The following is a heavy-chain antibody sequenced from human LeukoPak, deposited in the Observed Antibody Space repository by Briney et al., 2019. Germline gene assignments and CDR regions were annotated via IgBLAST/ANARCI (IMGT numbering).Heavy chain of an antibody. CDR2: IYYSGSS. V-gene: IGHV4-59*01. J-gene: IGHJ6*03. Sequence: SETLSLTCTVSGGSISSYYWSWIRQPPGKGLVWIGYIYYSGSSNYNPSLKSRVTISVDTSKNYFFLRLRSVTAGDTAVYYCARGRVSSSTWYSTYSYYFYMDVWGKGTTVTVSS. CDR3: ARGRVSSSTWYSTYSYYFYMDV. CDR1: GGSISSYY. D-gene: IGHD1-1*01.